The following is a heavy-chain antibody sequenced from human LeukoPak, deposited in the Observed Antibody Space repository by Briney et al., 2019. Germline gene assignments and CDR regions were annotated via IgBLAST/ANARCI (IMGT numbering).Heavy chain of an antibody. CDR1: GYTFTGYY. J-gene: IGHJ5*02. V-gene: IGHV1-2*02. CDR3: MRDTYASSWLWGFDP. Sequence: ASAKVSCKASGYTFTGYYMHWVRQAPGQGLEWMGWINPNSGGTNYAQKFQGGVTMTRNTSISTAYMELSSLRSEDTAMYYCMRDTYASSWLWGFDPWGQGTLVTVSS. D-gene: IGHD6-13*01. CDR2: INPNSGGT.